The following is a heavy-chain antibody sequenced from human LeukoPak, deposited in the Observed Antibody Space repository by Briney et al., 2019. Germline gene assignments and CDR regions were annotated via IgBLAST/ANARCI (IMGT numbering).Heavy chain of an antibody. CDR2: IIPIFATA. CDR1: GGTFSSYA. D-gene: IGHD3-22*01. Sequence: PGASVKVSCKASGGTFSSYAISWVRQAPGQGLEWMGGIIPIFATANYEQKFQGRVTITADESTSTAYMELSSLRSEDTAVYYCARGPITTRSHFDYWGQGTLVTVSS. CDR3: ARGPITTRSHFDY. J-gene: IGHJ4*02. V-gene: IGHV1-69*13.